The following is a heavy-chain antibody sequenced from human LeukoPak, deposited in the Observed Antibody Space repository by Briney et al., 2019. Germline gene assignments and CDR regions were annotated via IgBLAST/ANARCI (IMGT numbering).Heavy chain of an antibody. CDR3: AKDQETTVTTIFDY. V-gene: IGHV3-30*02. Sequence: GGSLRLSCAASGFTFSSYGMHWVRQAPGKGLEWVAFIRYDGSNKYYADSVKGRFTISRDNSKNTLYLQMNSLRAEDTAVYYCAKDQETTVTTIFDYWGQGTLVTVSS. D-gene: IGHD4-17*01. CDR1: GFTFSSYG. J-gene: IGHJ4*02. CDR2: IRYDGSNK.